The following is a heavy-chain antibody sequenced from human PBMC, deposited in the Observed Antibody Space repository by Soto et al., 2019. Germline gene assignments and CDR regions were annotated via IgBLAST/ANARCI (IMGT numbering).Heavy chain of an antibody. D-gene: IGHD2-21*01. CDR1: GYSFTSYW. V-gene: IGHV5-10-1*01. J-gene: IGHJ5*02. Sequence: PRGSLKISCKGSGYSFTSYWISWVRQMPGKGLEWMGRIDPSDSYTNYSPSFQGHVTISADKSISTAYLQWSSLKASDTAMYYCARRGGESGGDDPWGQGTLVTVSS. CDR2: IDPSDSYT. CDR3: ARRGGESGGDDP.